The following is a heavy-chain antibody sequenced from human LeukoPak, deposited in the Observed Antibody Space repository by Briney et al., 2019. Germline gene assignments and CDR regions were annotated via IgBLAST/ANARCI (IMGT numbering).Heavy chain of an antibody. V-gene: IGHV4-39*01. CDR3: ARHGTTVVTFSSDY. J-gene: IGHJ4*02. Sequence: SETLSLTCTVSGGSISSSSYYWGWLRQPPGRGVEWVGSIYYSGSTYYNPSLKSRVTISVNTSKNQCSLKLISVTAADTAVYYCARHGTTVVTFSSDYWGQGTLVTVSS. D-gene: IGHD4-23*01. CDR1: GGSISSSSYY. CDR2: IYYSGST.